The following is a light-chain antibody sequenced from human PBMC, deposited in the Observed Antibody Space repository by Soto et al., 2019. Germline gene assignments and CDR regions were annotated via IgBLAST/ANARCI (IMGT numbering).Light chain of an antibody. CDR1: SSNIGNNY. V-gene: IGLV1-51*01. CDR3: GTWDSNLSAYV. CDR2: DNN. J-gene: IGLJ1*01. Sequence: QSVLTQPPSVSAAPGQKVTISCSGSSSNIGNNYVSWYQQLPGTAPKLLIYDNNERPSGIPDRFSGSKSGTSATLGITGLQTGDEADYYCGTWDSNLSAYVFATGTKLTVL.